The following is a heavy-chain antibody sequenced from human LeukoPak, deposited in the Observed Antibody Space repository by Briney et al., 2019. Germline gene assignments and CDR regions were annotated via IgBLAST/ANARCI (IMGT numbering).Heavy chain of an antibody. CDR2: IKEDGTKK. CDR1: GFTFNTFW. J-gene: IGHJ6*03. D-gene: IGHD3-22*01. Sequence: GGSLRLSCAASGFTFNTFWMSWVRQTPGKGLEWVANIKEDGTKKYYVDSVKGRFTISRDNSKNTLYLEMNSLRAEDTAVYYCAKDSSSYDWGYMDVWGKGTTVTVSS. CDR3: AKDSSSYDWGYMDV. V-gene: IGHV3-7*03.